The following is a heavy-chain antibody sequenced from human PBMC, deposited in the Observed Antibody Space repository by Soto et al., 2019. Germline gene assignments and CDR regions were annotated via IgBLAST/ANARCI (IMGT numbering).Heavy chain of an antibody. Sequence: QVQLVQSGAEVKKPGASVKVSCKASGYTFTSYYMHWVRQAPGQGLEWMGIINPSGGSTSYAQKFQGRATMTRDTSTSTVYMELSSLRSEDTAVYYCASDYGGNSLHYWGQGTLVTVSS. CDR3: ASDYGGNSLHY. V-gene: IGHV1-46*01. J-gene: IGHJ4*02. D-gene: IGHD4-17*01. CDR2: INPSGGST. CDR1: GYTFTSYY.